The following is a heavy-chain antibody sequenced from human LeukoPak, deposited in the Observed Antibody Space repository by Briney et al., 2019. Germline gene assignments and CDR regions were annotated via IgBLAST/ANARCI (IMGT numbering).Heavy chain of an antibody. CDR3: ARYRVGYYFYYMDV. V-gene: IGHV4-34*01. Sequence: SETLSLTCAVYGGSFSGYYWSWIRQPPGKWLEWIGEINHSGSTNYNPSLKSRVTISVDTSKNQFSLKLSSVTAADTAVYYCARYRVGYYFYYMDVWGKGTAVTVSS. D-gene: IGHD1-26*01. CDR1: GGSFSGYY. CDR2: INHSGST. J-gene: IGHJ6*03.